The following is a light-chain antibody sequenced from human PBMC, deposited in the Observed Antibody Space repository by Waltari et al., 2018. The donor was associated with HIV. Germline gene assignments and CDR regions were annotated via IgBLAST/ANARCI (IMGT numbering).Light chain of an antibody. CDR1: SSDVGGYNY. V-gene: IGLV2-8*01. CDR2: DVT. CDR3: SSYSGSNTLV. J-gene: IGLJ2*01. Sequence: QSALPQPPPASGSPGQPVTIPCTGTSSDVGGYNYVSWYQQLPGRAPKLMIYDVTKRPARVPDRFSGSKSGNTASLTGSGLQAEDEADYFCSSYSGSNTLVFGGGTKLTVL.